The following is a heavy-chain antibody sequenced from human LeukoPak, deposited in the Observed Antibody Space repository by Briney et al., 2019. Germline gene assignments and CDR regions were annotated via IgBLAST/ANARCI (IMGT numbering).Heavy chain of an antibody. D-gene: IGHD1-26*01. V-gene: IGHV3-30-3*01. CDR2: ISYDGSNT. CDR1: GFTFSTYA. CDR3: ARDSGAGWELPKYYFDY. J-gene: IGHJ4*02. Sequence: GGSLRLSCAASGFTFSTYAIHWVRRAPGKGLEWVAVISYDGSNTYYADSVKGRFTISRDNSKNTLYLQMTSLRAEDTAVYYRARDSGAGWELPKYYFDYWGQGTLVTVSS.